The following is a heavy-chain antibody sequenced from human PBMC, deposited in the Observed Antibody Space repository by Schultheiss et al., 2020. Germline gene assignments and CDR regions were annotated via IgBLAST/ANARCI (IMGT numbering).Heavy chain of an antibody. CDR1: GFTFSSYA. J-gene: IGHJ4*02. Sequence: GGSLRLSCAASGFTFSSYAMSWVRQAPGKGLEWVSAISGSSGYIYYADSVKGRFTVSRDNAKNSLYLQMNTLRAEDTAVYYCARGLLGYCSSTSCYGTAGNDYWGQGTLVTVSS. D-gene: IGHD2-2*01. CDR3: ARGLLGYCSSTSCYGTAGNDY. CDR2: ISGSSGYI. V-gene: IGHV3-21*01.